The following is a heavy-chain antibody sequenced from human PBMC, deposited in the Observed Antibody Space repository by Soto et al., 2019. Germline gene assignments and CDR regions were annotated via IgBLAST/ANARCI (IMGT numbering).Heavy chain of an antibody. CDR3: ARLGGYYQAFDQ. D-gene: IGHD3-22*01. V-gene: IGHV4-59*08. J-gene: IGHJ4*02. Sequence: SETLSLTCTVSGGSISGYYWSWFRQPPGKGLEWIGYIYYSGSTTYTPSLKSRVTIAVDTSKNQFSLRLNSVTAADTAVYYCARLGGYYQAFDQWGQGSLVNVSS. CDR1: GGSISGYY. CDR2: IYYSGST.